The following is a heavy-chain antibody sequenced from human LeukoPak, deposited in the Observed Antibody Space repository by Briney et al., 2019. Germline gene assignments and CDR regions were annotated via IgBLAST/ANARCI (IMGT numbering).Heavy chain of an antibody. V-gene: IGHV4-4*07. Sequence: PSETLSLTCTVSGDSISSYYWSWIRQPAEKGLEWIGRIYISGSTFYNPSLKSRVTMSVDTSKNQFSLKLSSVTAADTAVYFCAVYGSGKIDYWGQGTLVTVSS. J-gene: IGHJ4*02. D-gene: IGHD3-10*01. CDR1: GDSISSYY. CDR3: AVYGSGKIDY. CDR2: IYISGST.